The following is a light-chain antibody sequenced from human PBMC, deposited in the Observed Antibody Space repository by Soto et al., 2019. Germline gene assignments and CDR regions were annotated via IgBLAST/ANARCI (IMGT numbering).Light chain of an antibody. CDR2: EVN. CDR1: SSDVGGYNY. J-gene: IGLJ3*02. CDR3: TSYTTSSTHWV. V-gene: IGLV2-14*01. Sequence: QSALTQPASVSGSPGQSITISCTGTSSDVGGYNYVSWYQQHPGKAPKLTIYEVNNRPSGVSNRFSGSKSGNTASLTISGLQAEDEADYYCTSYTTSSTHWVFGGGTKLTVL.